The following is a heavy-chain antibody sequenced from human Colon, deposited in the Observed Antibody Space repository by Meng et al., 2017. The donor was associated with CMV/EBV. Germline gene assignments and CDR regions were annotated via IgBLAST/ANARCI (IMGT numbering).Heavy chain of an antibody. CDR1: GYSISSGYY. V-gene: IGHV3-21*01. CDR2: MSSTGSYI. D-gene: IGHD2-15*01. Sequence: ETLSLTCTVSGYSISSGYYWGWIRQPPGKGLEWVSSMSSTGSYIYYADSVRGRFTISRDNTKNSLFLQMNSLTAEDTAVYYCAREGPLQDFDYWGPGTLVTVSS. J-gene: IGHJ4*02. CDR3: AREGPLQDFDY.